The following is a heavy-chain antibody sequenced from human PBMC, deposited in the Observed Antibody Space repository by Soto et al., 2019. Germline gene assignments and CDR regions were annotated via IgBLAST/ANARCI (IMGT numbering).Heavy chain of an antibody. J-gene: IGHJ5*02. D-gene: IGHD6-6*01. V-gene: IGHV3-9*01. CDR1: GFTLDDYA. CDR3: AKGRASSSSSWFDP. CDR2: ISWNSGSI. Sequence: EVQLVESGGGLVQPGRSLTLSCAASGFTLDDYAMHWVRQAPGKGLEWVSGISWNSGSIGYADSVQGRFTISRDNAKNSLYPQMNSLRTEDTAFYYCAKGRASSSSSWFDPWGQGTLVTVSS.